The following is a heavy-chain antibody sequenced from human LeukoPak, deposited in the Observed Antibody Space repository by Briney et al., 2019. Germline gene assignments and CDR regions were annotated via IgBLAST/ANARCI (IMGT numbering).Heavy chain of an antibody. CDR3: ARGVKTYYDFWSGYKEAYYFDY. CDR2: INHSGST. J-gene: IGHJ4*02. CDR1: GGSISSGSYY. Sequence: PSQTLSLTCTVSGGSISSGSYYWSWIRQPPGKGLEWIGEINHSGSTNYNPSLKSRVTISVDTSKNQFSLRLSSVTAADTAVYYCARGVKTYYDFWSGYKEAYYFDYWGQGTLVTVSS. V-gene: IGHV4-39*07. D-gene: IGHD3-3*01.